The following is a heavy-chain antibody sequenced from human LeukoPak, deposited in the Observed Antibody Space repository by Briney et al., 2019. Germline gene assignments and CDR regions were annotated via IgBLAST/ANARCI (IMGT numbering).Heavy chain of an antibody. V-gene: IGHV4-38-2*01. CDR1: GYSISSGYY. D-gene: IGHD5-18*01. J-gene: IGHJ3*02. Sequence: SETLSLTCAVSGYSISSGYYWGWIRQPPGKGLEWIGSIYHSGSTYYNPSLKSRVTISVDTSKNQFSLKLSSVTAADTAVYYCARSGYSYGIDAFDIWGQGTMVIVSS. CDR2: IYHSGST. CDR3: ARSGYSYGIDAFDI.